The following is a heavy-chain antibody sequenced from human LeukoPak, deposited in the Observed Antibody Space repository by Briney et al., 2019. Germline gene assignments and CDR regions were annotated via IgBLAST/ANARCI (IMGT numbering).Heavy chain of an antibody. CDR3: AKDLVGYSYGRFDY. D-gene: IGHD5-18*01. CDR1: GFAFSNYG. Sequence: PGGSLRLSCAASGFAFSNYGMSWVRQAPGKGLEWVSVISGSGGSTYYADSVKGRFTISRDNSKNTLYLQMNSLRAEDTAVYYCAKDLVGYSYGRFDYWGQGTLVTVSS. J-gene: IGHJ4*02. CDR2: ISGSGGST. V-gene: IGHV3-23*01.